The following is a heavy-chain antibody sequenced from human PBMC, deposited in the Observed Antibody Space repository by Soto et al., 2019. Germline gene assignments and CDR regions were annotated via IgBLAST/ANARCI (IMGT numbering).Heavy chain of an antibody. J-gene: IGHJ4*02. CDR1: GGTFSSYT. CDR3: ARGEGGSYTFDY. CDR2: IIPILGIA. D-gene: IGHD1-26*01. Sequence: QVQLVQSGAEVKKPGSSVKVSCKASGGTFSSYTISWVRQAPGQGLEWMGRIIPILGIANYAQKFQGRVXIXAXXSTSTAYMELSSLRSEDTAVYYCARGEGGSYTFDYWGQGTLVTVSS. V-gene: IGHV1-69*02.